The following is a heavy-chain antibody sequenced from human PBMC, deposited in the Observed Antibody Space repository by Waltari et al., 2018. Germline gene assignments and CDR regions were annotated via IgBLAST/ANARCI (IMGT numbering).Heavy chain of an antibody. V-gene: IGHV1-69*05. CDR2: IIPIFGTA. CDR3: ARGEVVQGVITAYYYYGMDV. CDR1: GGTFSSYA. D-gene: IGHD3-10*01. Sequence: QVQLVQSGAEVKKPGSSVKVSCKASGGTFSSYAISWVRQAPGQGLEWMGGIIPIFGTANYAQKFQGRVTITTDESTSTAYMELSSLRSEDTAVYYCARGEVVQGVITAYYYYGMDVWGQGTTVTVSS. J-gene: IGHJ6*02.